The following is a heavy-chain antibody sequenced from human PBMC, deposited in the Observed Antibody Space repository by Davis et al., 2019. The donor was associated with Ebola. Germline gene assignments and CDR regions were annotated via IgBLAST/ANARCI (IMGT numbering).Heavy chain of an antibody. J-gene: IGHJ6*02. D-gene: IGHD5-24*01. CDR2: INPSGGST. CDR3: AREGGYNTYYYYGMDV. CDR1: GYTFTSYY. V-gene: IGHV1-46*01. Sequence: ASVTVSCKASGYTFTSYYMHWVRQPPGQGLEWMGIINPSGGSTSYAQKFQGRVTMTRDTSTSTVYMELSSLRSEDTAVYYCAREGGYNTYYYYGMDVWGQGTTVTVSS.